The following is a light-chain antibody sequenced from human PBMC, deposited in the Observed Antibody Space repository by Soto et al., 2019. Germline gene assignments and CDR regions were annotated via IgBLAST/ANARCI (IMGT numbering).Light chain of an antibody. CDR2: GAS. CDR3: QQYGSSPGT. CDR1: QSVSSSY. Sequence: EIVLTQSPGTLSLSPGERATLSCRASQSVSSSYLAGYQQKPGQAPRLLIYGASSRATGIPDRFSGSGSGTDFTLNISRLEPEDFAVYYCQQYGSSPGTFGQGTKLEIK. V-gene: IGKV3-20*01. J-gene: IGKJ2*01.